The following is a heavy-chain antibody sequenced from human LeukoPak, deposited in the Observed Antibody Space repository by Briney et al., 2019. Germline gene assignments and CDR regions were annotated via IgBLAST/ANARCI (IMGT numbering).Heavy chain of an antibody. CDR1: GFTFSSYG. D-gene: IGHD4-17*01. V-gene: IGHV3-30*18. CDR2: ISYDGSNK. CDR3: AKDSVTYGESIDY. Sequence: GGSLRLSCAAPGFTFSSYGMHWVRQAPGKGLEWVAVISYDGSNKYYADSVKGRFTISRDNSKNTLYLQMNSLRAEDTAVYYCAKDSVTYGESIDYWGQGTLVTVSS. J-gene: IGHJ4*02.